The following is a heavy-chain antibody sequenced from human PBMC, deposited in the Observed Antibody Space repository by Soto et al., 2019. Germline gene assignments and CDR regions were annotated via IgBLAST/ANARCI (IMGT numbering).Heavy chain of an antibody. CDR1: GGSFSGYY. D-gene: IGHD3-3*01. J-gene: IGHJ4*02. CDR3: ARGLLRFLEWTPPYYFDY. V-gene: IGHV4-34*01. CDR2: INHSGST. Sequence: SETLSLTCAVYGGSFSGYYWSWIRQPPGKGLEWIGEINHSGSTNYNPSLKSRVTISVDTSKNQFSLKLSSVTAADTAVYYCARGLLRFLEWTPPYYFDYWGQGTLLTVSS.